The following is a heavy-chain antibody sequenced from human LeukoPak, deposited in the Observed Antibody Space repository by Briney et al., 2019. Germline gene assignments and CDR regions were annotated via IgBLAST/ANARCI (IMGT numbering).Heavy chain of an antibody. V-gene: IGHV3-64D*06. J-gene: IGHJ4*02. CDR1: GFTFSTYA. CDR2: ISPNGDST. Sequence: PGGSLRLSCSASGFTFSTYAMHWVRQAPGKGLEYVSSISPNGDSTYYGDPVKGRFTISRDNSKNTLYLQMSSLRGEDTAVYYCVKGFRQQQCDWGQGTLVTVSS. CDR3: VKGFRQQQCD. D-gene: IGHD6-13*01.